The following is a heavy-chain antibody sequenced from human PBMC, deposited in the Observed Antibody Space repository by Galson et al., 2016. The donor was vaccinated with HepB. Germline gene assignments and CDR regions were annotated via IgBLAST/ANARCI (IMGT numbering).Heavy chain of an antibody. CDR1: DGSFRGYY. J-gene: IGHJ2*01. CDR3: ARERQYHYDRGGYYTTSYWYFDL. CDR2: IYSSGST. V-gene: IGHV4-34*01. D-gene: IGHD3-22*01. Sequence: ETLSLTCAVHDGSFRGYYWSWIRQAPGKGLEWLGEIYSSGSTNYNPSLRSRVGISLDTSKSQFSLKLSSVTAADTAVYYCARERQYHYDRGGYYTTSYWYFDLWGRGTLVTVSS.